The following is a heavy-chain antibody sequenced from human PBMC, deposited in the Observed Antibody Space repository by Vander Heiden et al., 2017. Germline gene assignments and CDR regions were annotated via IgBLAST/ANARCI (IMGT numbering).Heavy chain of an antibody. CDR2: INIDGSST. D-gene: IGHD4-17*01. J-gene: IGHJ4*02. V-gene: IGHV3-74*01. CDR1: GITFSSCW. CDR3: ARVVYGGNLRAVDY. Sequence: DVQPVESRGSLVQPGGTIRLSCAATGITFSSCWRHWGRQAPGKGLVWVSRINIDGSSTNYADSVKGRFTISRDNAKNTLYLQMDSLRAEDTAVYYCARVVYGGNLRAVDYWGQGTLVTVSS.